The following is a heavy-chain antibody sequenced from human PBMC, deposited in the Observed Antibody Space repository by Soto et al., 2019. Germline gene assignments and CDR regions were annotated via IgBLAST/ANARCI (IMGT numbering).Heavy chain of an antibody. CDR2: IYYSGST. CDR1: GGSISSYY. D-gene: IGHD3-22*01. V-gene: IGHV4-59*01. J-gene: IGHJ3*02. Sequence: SETLSLTCTVSGGSISSYYWSWIRQPPGKGLEWIGYIYYSGSTNYNPSLKSRVTISVDTSKNQFSLKLSSVTAADTAVYYCAGDSSGYYSGAFDIWGQGTMVTV. CDR3: AGDSSGYYSGAFDI.